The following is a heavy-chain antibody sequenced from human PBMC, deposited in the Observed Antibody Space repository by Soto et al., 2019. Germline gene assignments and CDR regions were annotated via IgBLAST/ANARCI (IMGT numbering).Heavy chain of an antibody. J-gene: IGHJ6*02. CDR2: VHHSWGS. V-gene: IGHV4-59*08. CDR1: GGSINSYY. D-gene: IGHD3-10*01. CDR3: ARQGFGPRHGLVDV. Sequence: QVQLQESGPGLVKPSETLSLSYTVSGGSINSYYWSWIRQSPGKRMEWIGYVHHSWGSSYNPSLQSRVAISLCSSRSQFSLKVTSVTATDTAVYYCARQGFGPRHGLVDVWGQETTVTVSS.